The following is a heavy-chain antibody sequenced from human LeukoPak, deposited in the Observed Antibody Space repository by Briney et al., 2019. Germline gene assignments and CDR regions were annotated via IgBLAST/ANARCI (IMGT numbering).Heavy chain of an antibody. CDR2: IYHSGST. J-gene: IGHJ5*02. CDR3: ARDVGLYYYDSSGFDP. V-gene: IGHV4-38-2*02. Sequence: SETLSLTCTVSGYSISSGYYWGWIRQPPGKGLEGIGSIYHSGSTYYNPSLKSRVTISVDTSKNQFSLKLSSVTAADTAVYYCARDVGLYYYDSSGFDPWGQGTLVTVSS. D-gene: IGHD3-22*01. CDR1: GYSISSGYY.